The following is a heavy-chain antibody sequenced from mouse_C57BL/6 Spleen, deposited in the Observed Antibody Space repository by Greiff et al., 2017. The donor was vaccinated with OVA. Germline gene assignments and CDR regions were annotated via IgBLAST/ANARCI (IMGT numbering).Heavy chain of an antibody. V-gene: IGHV1-26*01. Sequence: EVQLQQSGPELVKPGASVKISCKASGYTFTDYYMNWVKQSHGKSLEWIGDINPNNGGTSYNQKFKGKATLTVDKSSSTAYMELRSLTSEDSAVYYCARDSSGYGGNYYYAMDYWGQGTSVTVSS. CDR1: GYTFTDYY. J-gene: IGHJ4*01. CDR3: ARDSSGYGGNYYYAMDY. D-gene: IGHD3-2*02. CDR2: INPNNGGT.